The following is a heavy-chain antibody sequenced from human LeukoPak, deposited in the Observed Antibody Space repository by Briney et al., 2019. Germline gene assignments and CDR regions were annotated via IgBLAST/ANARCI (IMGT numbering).Heavy chain of an antibody. D-gene: IGHD2-21*01. CDR3: ARVVTLRRYYYYYYMDV. V-gene: IGHV4-59*01. CDR2: IYYSGST. Sequence: SETLSLTCTVSGGAISSYYWSWIRQPPGKGLEWIGYIYYSGSTNYNPSLKSRVTISVDTSKNQFSLKLSSVTAADTAVYYCARVVTLRRYYYYYYMDVWGKGTTVTVSS. J-gene: IGHJ6*03. CDR1: GGAISSYY.